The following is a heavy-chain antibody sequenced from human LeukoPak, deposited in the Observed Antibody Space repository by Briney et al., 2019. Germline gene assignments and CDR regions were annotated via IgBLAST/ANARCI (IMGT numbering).Heavy chain of an antibody. D-gene: IGHD3-22*01. CDR2: IYYSGST. Sequence: SETLSLTCTVSGGSISSYYWSWIRQPPGKGLEWIGYIYYSGSTNYNPSLKSRVTISVDTPKNQFSLKLSSVTAADTAVYYCARGDSGSYYDSSGSISYYFDYWGQGTLVTVSS. CDR1: GGSISSYY. CDR3: ARGDSGSYYDSSGSISYYFDY. V-gene: IGHV4-59*01. J-gene: IGHJ4*02.